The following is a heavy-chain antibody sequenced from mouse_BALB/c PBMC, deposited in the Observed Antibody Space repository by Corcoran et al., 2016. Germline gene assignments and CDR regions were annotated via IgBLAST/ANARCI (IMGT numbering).Heavy chain of an antibody. Sequence: EVLLQQSGPELVKPGASVKIPCKASGYTFTDYNMDWVKQSHGKSLEWIGDINPNNGGTIYNQKFKGKATLTVDKSYSTAYMELRSLTSEDTAVYYCARSKVRRLYWYFDVWGAGTTVTVSS. J-gene: IGHJ1*01. V-gene: IGHV1-18*01. CDR2: INPNNGGT. CDR3: ARSKVRRLYWYFDV. D-gene: IGHD2-14*01. CDR1: GYTFTDYN.